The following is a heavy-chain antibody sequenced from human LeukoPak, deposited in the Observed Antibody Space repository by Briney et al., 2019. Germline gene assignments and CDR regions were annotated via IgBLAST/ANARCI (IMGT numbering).Heavy chain of an antibody. J-gene: IGHJ3*02. CDR2: ISYDGSNK. CDR3: ASDGPLSNLAFDI. Sequence: GGSLRLSCAASGYTFSNYAVHWVRQAPGKGLEWVAVISYDGSNKYYADSVKGRFTISRDNSKNTLFLQMNSLRVEDTAVYYCASDGPLSNLAFDIWGQGTMVTVSS. CDR1: GYTFSNYA. D-gene: IGHD2/OR15-2a*01. V-gene: IGHV3-30-3*01.